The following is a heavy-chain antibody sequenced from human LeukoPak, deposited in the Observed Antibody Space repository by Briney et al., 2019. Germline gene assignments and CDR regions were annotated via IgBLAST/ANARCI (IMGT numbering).Heavy chain of an antibody. CDR1: GFTFSSYS. CDR2: ISSSSSYI. Sequence: GGSLRLSCAASGFTFSSYSMNWVRQAPGKGLEWVSSISSSSSYIYYADSVKGRFTISRDNAKNSLYLEMNSLRAEDTAVYYCARDRVGATMADYWGQGTLVTVSS. CDR3: ARDRVGATMADY. J-gene: IGHJ4*02. V-gene: IGHV3-21*01. D-gene: IGHD1-26*01.